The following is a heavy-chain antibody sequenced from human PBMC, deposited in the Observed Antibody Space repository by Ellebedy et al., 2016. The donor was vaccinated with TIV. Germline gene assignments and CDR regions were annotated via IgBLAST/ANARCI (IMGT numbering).Heavy chain of an antibody. D-gene: IGHD5-12*01. CDR1: GGSISSYY. V-gene: IGHV4-4*07. J-gene: IGHJ6*02. CDR2: IYTSGST. Sequence: SETLSLXXTVSGGSISSYYWSWIRQPAGKGLEWIGRIYTSGSTNYNPSLKSRVTMSVDTSKNQFSLKLSSVTAADTAVYYCAKGGYSGYGQGHYGMDVWGQGTTVTVSS. CDR3: AKGGYSGYGQGHYGMDV.